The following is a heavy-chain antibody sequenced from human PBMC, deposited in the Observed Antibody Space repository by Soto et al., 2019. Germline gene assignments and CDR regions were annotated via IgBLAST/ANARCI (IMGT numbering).Heavy chain of an antibody. D-gene: IGHD6-13*01. Sequence: QITLKESGPTLVKPTQTLTLTCTFSGFSLSTTGVGXAXXXXXXXXXXXXXXXIXWDDDKRYSPSLKSRLTXTKDTSRNQVVLTMTXMDPVDXXXXXXXXRXRGDYSSSWYGVYFDYWGQGTLVTVSS. V-gene: IGHV2-5*02. CDR1: GFSLSTTGVG. CDR3: XXRXRGDYSSSWYGVYFDY. CDR2: IXWDDDK. J-gene: IGHJ4*02.